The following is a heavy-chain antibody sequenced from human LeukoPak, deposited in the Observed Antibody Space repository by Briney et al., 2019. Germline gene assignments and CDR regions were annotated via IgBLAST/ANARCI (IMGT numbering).Heavy chain of an antibody. CDR2: ISSGSSTI. CDR3: ARENIVVVTAIRDAFDI. CDR1: GFTLSSYS. J-gene: IGHJ3*02. Sequence: PGGSLRFSCAASGFTLSSYSMNWVRQAPGKGLEWVSYISSGSSTIYYADSVKGRFTISRDNAKNSLCLQMNSLRDEDTAVYYCARENIVVVTAIRDAFDIWGQGTMVTVSS. D-gene: IGHD2-21*02. V-gene: IGHV3-48*02.